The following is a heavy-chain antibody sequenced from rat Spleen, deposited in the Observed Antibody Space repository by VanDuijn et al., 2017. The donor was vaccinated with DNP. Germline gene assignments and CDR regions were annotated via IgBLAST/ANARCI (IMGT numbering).Heavy chain of an antibody. J-gene: IGHJ2*01. Sequence: EVQLVQSGGGLVQPGRSLKLSCAASGFTFSDYYMAWVRQAPTKGLEWVAYISYDGGITYYGDSVKGRFTISRDNAKSTLYLRMNSLRSEDTATYYCARWTYYFDYWGQGVMVTVSS. CDR2: ISYDGGIT. CDR3: ARWTYYFDY. V-gene: IGHV5-22*01. CDR1: GFTFSDYY.